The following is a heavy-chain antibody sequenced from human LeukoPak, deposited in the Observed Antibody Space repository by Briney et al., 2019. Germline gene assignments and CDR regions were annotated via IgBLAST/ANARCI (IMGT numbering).Heavy chain of an antibody. V-gene: IGHV3-15*04. Sequence: GGSLRLSCAASGFTFSNAWMSWVRQAPGKGLEWVGRIVTNTDGRTTDYAAPVKGRFTISRDDSKNTLYLQMNSLKTEDTAVYYCTTSGRATTRFVDYWGQGTLVSVSS. CDR3: TTSGRATTRFVDY. CDR1: GFTFSNAW. CDR2: IVTNTDGRTT. D-gene: IGHD1-26*01. J-gene: IGHJ4*02.